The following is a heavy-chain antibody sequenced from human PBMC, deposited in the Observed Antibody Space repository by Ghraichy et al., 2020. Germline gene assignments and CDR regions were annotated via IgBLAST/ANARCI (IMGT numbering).Heavy chain of an antibody. V-gene: IGHV3-23*01. J-gene: IGHJ3*02. CDR1: GFTFSSYA. CDR2: ISGSGDTT. Sequence: GSLRLSCAASGFTFSSYAMSWVRQSPVKGLEWVSAISGSGDTTYSADSVKGRFTISRGNSDNTLYLQMSSLRAEDTAVYYCAKETGSRGNGVAFDIWGQGTMVTVSS. CDR3: AKETGSRGNGVAFDI. D-gene: IGHD2-8*01.